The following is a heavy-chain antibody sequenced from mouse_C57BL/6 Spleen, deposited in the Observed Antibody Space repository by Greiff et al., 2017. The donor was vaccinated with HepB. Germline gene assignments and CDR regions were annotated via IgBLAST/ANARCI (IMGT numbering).Heavy chain of an antibody. D-gene: IGHD2-1*01. CDR2: IDPSDSYT. CDR1: GYTFTSYW. CDR3: ARKASFDGNYFDY. J-gene: IGHJ2*01. Sequence: QVQLQQPGAELVMPGASVKLSCKASGYTFTSYWMHWVKQRPGQGLEWIGEIDPSDSYTNYNQKFKGKSTLTVDKSSSTAYMQLSSLTSEDSAVYYCARKASFDGNYFDYWGQVTTLTVSS. V-gene: IGHV1-69*01.